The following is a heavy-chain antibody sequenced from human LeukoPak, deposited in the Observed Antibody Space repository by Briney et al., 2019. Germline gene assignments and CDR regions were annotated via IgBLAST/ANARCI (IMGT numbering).Heavy chain of an antibody. CDR1: GFTFSSYA. D-gene: IGHD3-10*01. CDR2: ISDDGSNE. J-gene: IGHJ4*02. Sequence: GGSLRLSCAASGFTFSSYAMHWVRQAPGKGLEWVAIISDDGSNEYYADSVKGRFTISRDNSKNALYLQMNSLRAEDTAVYYCATPKGGSGSHRAPLEYWGQGTLVTVPT. CDR3: ATPKGGSGSHRAPLEY. V-gene: IGHV3-30-3*01.